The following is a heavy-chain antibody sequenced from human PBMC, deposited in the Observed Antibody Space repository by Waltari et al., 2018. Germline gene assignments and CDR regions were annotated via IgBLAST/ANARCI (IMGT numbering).Heavy chain of an antibody. J-gene: IGHJ3*02. CDR3: AREPFYQTAFDI. CDR2: IYSGGYT. V-gene: IGHV3-53*01. D-gene: IGHD2-2*01. CDR1: GFTVRSSY. Sequence: EVQLVESGGGLIQPGGSLRLSCAASGFTVRSSYMNWVRLAPGKGLEWVSVIYSGGYTYYADSVKGRLTISRDISKNTVYLQMNSLRAEDTAVYYCAREPFYQTAFDIWGQGTMVTVSS.